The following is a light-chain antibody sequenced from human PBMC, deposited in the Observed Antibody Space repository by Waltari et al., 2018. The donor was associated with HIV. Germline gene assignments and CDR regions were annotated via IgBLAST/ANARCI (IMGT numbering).Light chain of an antibody. CDR2: GKN. J-gene: IGLJ3*02. V-gene: IGLV3-19*01. Sequence: QAPVLVIYGKNNRPSGIPDRFSGSSSGNTASLTITATQADDEADYYCNSWDTNPEGVVFGGGTKLTVL. CDR3: NSWDTNPEGVV.